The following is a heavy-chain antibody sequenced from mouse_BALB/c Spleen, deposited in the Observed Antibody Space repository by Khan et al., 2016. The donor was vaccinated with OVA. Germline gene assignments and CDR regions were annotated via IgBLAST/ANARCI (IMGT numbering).Heavy chain of an antibody. D-gene: IGHD1-1*01. J-gene: IGHJ3*01. CDR3: TRAGYGAFAY. V-gene: IGHV1-5*01. CDR1: GYTFTSYW. CDR2: IFSGNSDT. Sequence: VQLQQSGTVLARPGSSVKMSCKASGYTFTSYWMHWVKQRPGQGLEWIGGIFSGNSDTSYNKKFKGKAKLTAVTSAITAYMELSSLTNEDSADYYCTRAGYGAFAYWGQGTLVTVSA.